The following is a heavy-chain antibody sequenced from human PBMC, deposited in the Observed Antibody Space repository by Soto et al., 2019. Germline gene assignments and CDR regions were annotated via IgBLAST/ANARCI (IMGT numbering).Heavy chain of an antibody. CDR1: GGSISSYS. Sequence: SETLSLTCTVSGGSISSYSWSWIRQPPGKGLEWIGSFYYSGSTNYNPSLKSRVTISVDTSKNQFSLKLNSVTAADTAMYYCASHLGYCSSATCPLLYYYLDVWGKGTAVTVSS. D-gene: IGHD2-2*01. CDR3: ASHLGYCSSATCPLLYYYLDV. CDR2: FYYSGST. V-gene: IGHV4-59*01. J-gene: IGHJ6*03.